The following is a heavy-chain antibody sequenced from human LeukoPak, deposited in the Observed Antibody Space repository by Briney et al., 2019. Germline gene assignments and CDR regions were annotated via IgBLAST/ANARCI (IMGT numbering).Heavy chain of an antibody. Sequence: SVKVSCKASGGTFSSYAISSVRQAPGQGLEWMGGIIPIFGTANYAQKFQGRVTITTDESTSTAYMELSSLRSEDTAVYYCARTGTPITIVGATGFDYWGQGTLVTVSS. CDR2: IIPIFGTA. D-gene: IGHD1-26*01. CDR1: GGTFSSYA. J-gene: IGHJ4*02. CDR3: ARTGTPITIVGATGFDY. V-gene: IGHV1-69*05.